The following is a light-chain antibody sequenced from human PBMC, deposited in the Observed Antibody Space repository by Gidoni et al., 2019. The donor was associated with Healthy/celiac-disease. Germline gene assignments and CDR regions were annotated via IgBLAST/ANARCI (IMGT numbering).Light chain of an antibody. J-gene: IGLJ3*02. CDR1: SSNIENNA. CDR3: ASWDDSLNGWV. Sequence: QSVLTQPPSMSEAPRQRVTISCSGSSSNIENNAVNWYQQLPGKAPKLLIYYDDLLPSGVSDRFSGSKSGTSASLAISGLQSEDEADYYCASWDDSLNGWVFGGGTKLTVL. V-gene: IGLV1-36*01. CDR2: YDD.